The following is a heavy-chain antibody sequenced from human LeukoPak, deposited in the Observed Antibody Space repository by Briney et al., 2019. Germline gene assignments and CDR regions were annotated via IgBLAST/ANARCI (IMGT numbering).Heavy chain of an antibody. CDR3: ARGLDSNGYYAP. J-gene: IGHJ5*02. CDR2: INPSGGTT. D-gene: IGHD3-22*01. V-gene: IGHV1-46*01. CDR1: GGTFSSYA. Sequence: ASVKVSCKASGGTFSSYAISWVRQAPGQGLEWMGIINPSGGTTTYAQKFQGRVALTRDTSTNTVYMELTSLRSEDTAVYYCARGLDSNGYYAPWGQGTLVTVSS.